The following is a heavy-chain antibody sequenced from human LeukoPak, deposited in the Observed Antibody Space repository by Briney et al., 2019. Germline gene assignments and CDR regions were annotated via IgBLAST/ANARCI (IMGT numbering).Heavy chain of an antibody. CDR1: GLTVSSTY. V-gene: IGHV3-66*01. D-gene: IGHD5-24*01. CDR3: AACGDGYNYFDY. J-gene: IGHJ4*02. CDR2: FYSGGAT. Sequence: GGSLRLSCAASGLTVSSTYMSWVRQAPGKGLEWVSVFYSGGATYYADSVRGRFTISRDNSKNSLYLQMHGLRAEDTAVYYCAACGDGYNYFDYWGQGILVTVSS.